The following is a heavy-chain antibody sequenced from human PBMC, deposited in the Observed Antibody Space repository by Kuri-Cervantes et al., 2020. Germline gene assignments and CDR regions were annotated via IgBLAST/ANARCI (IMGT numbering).Heavy chain of an antibody. CDR3: ARESPPSSGWYRAAGGVGFDY. CDR1: GYTFTSYG. CDR2: ISAYNGNT. Sequence: ASVKVSCKASGYTFTSYGISWVRQAPGQGLEWMGWISAYNGNTNYAQKLQGRVTMTTDTSTSTAYMELRSLRSDDTAVYYCARESPPSSGWYRAAGGVGFDYWGQGTLVTVSS. J-gene: IGHJ4*02. V-gene: IGHV1-18*01. D-gene: IGHD6-19*01.